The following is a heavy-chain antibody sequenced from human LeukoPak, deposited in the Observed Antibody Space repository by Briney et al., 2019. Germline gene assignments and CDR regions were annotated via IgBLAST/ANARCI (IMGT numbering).Heavy chain of an antibody. V-gene: IGHV5-51*01. CDR2: IYPGDSDT. CDR3: ARRCSGGSCYTPHSFDY. Sequence: GESLKISCKGSGYSFTSYWIGWVRQMPGKGLEWMGIIYPGDSDTRYSPSFQGQVTISADKSIGTAYLQWSSLKASDTAMYYCARRCSGGSCYTPHSFDYWGQGTLVTVSS. CDR1: GYSFTSYW. D-gene: IGHD2-15*01. J-gene: IGHJ4*02.